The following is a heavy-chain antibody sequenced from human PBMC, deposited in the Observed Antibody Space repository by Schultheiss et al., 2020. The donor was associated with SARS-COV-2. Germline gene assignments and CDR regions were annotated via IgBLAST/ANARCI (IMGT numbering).Heavy chain of an antibody. V-gene: IGHV2-5*01. J-gene: IGHJ3*02. CDR1: GFSLSTSGVG. CDR2: IYWNDDK. CDR3: ARSIEYSSSQDAFDI. D-gene: IGHD6-6*01. Sequence: SGPTLVKPTQTLTLTCTFSGFSLSTSGVGVGWIRQPPGKALEWLALIYWNDDKRYSPSLKSRLTITKDTSKNQVVLTMTNMDPVDTATYYCARSIEYSSSQDAFDIWGQGTMVTVSS.